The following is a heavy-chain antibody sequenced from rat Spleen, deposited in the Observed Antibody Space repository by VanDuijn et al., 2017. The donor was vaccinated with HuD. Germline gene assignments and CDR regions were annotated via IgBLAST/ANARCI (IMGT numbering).Heavy chain of an antibody. CDR2: ISYSGST. Sequence: EVRLQESGPGLVKPSQSLSLTCSVTDYSITSSYGWSWIRKFPGNKMEWIGHISYSGSTNYNPSLKSRISITRDTSRNQFFLQFNSVTTEDTATYYWARYLIINYPGITGGGMDAWGQGVMVTVSS. J-gene: IGHJ2*01. V-gene: IGHV3-1*01. CDR3: ARYLIINYPGITGGGMDA. CDR1: DYSITSSY. D-gene: IGHD1-4*01.